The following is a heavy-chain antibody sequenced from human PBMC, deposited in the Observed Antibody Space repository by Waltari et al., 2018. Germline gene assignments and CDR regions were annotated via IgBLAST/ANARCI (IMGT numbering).Heavy chain of an antibody. D-gene: IGHD3-10*01. Sequence: QVQLQESGPGVVKPSQTLSLTCTVSGGSISSGSFYWNWIRQPAGKGLEWIGFIYTSGSTNYNPSLKSRVTISADTSKNQFSLRLTSVTAADTAVYYCAREGGFSYRSEHWGQGALVTVAS. CDR1: GGSISSGSFY. CDR2: IYTSGST. CDR3: AREGGFSYRSEH. V-gene: IGHV4-61*02. J-gene: IGHJ4*02.